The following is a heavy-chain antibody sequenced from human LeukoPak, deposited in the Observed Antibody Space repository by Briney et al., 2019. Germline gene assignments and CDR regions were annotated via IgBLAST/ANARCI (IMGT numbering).Heavy chain of an antibody. J-gene: IGHJ4*02. CDR3: ARSLASHDYYDSSGYYYY. CDR1: GGTFSSYA. D-gene: IGHD3-22*01. CDR2: IIPIFGTA. Sequence: SVKVSCKASGGTFSSYAISWVRQAPGQGLEWMGGIIPIFGTANYAQKFQGRVTITADKSTSTAYMELSSLRSEDTAVYYCARSLASHDYYDSSGYYYYWGQGTLVTVSS. V-gene: IGHV1-69*06.